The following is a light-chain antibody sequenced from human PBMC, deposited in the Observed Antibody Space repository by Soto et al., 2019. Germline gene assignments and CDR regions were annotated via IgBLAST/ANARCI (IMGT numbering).Light chain of an antibody. CDR3: QQGKRSPGT. J-gene: IGKJ1*01. CDR1: QSLSSW. CDR2: KAS. Sequence: DIPMTQSRSTLSASVGDRVTITCRASQSLSSWLAWYQQKPGKAPKLLIYKASTLKSGVPSRFSGSGSGTEFTLTISSVQAEYVVFYYCQQGKRSPGTFGQGTKVDIK. V-gene: IGKV1-5*03.